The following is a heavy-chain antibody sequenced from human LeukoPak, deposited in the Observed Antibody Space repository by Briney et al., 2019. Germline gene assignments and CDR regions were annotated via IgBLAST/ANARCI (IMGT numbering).Heavy chain of an antibody. V-gene: IGHV3-7*01. CDR1: GFSFRDHW. Sequence: GGPLRLFCEASGFSFRDHWIRWVRQAPGKGLECVANIKHDGSGKEYVDSVKGRFTISRAIAKNSVYLEMSSLRAEDTAVYYCAKWRWRQSEYEDWGQGTLVSVSS. CDR3: AKWRWRQSEYED. CDR2: IKHDGSGK. J-gene: IGHJ4*02. D-gene: IGHD5-24*01.